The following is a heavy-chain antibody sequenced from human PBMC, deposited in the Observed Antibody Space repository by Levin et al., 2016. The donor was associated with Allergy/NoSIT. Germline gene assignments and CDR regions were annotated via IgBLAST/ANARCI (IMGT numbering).Heavy chain of an antibody. V-gene: IGHV3-23*01. CDR3: AKVFSTTKVDGLGFDFDY. D-gene: IGHD2-2*01. J-gene: IGHJ4*02. CDR2: ISGSGGST. Sequence: WIRQPPGKGLEWVSAISGSGGSTYYADSVKGRFTISRDNSKNTLYLQMNSLRAEDTAVYYCAKVFSTTKVDGLGFDFDYWGQGTLVTVSS.